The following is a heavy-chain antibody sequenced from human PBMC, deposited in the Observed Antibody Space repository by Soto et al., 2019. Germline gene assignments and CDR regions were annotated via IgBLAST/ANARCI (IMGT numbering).Heavy chain of an antibody. D-gene: IGHD6-13*01. V-gene: IGHV4-4*02. Sequence: QVQLQESGPGLVKPSGTLSLTCAVSGGSISSSNWWSWVRQPPGKGLEWIGELYHSGSTNYNPSVKSRVTISVDKSKNQFSLNLSSVTAADTAVYFCASSSRVPAAFDYWGQGTLVTVSS. CDR3: ASSSRVPAAFDY. CDR1: GGSISSSNW. J-gene: IGHJ4*02. CDR2: LYHSGST.